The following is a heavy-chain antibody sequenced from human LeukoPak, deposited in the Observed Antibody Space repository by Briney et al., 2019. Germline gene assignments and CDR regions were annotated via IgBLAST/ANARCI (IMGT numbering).Heavy chain of an antibody. J-gene: IGHJ6*02. Sequence: ASVTVSFTASGYTFTIYYMHWVRRAPGQGLGWMGIINPSGGSTSYAQKFQGRVTMTRDTSTSTVYMELSSLRSEDTAVYYCARQGIPDYYYGMDVWGQGTTVTVSS. D-gene: IGHD2-21*01. CDR2: INPSGGST. CDR3: ARQGIPDYYYGMDV. CDR1: GYTFTIYY. V-gene: IGHV1-46*01.